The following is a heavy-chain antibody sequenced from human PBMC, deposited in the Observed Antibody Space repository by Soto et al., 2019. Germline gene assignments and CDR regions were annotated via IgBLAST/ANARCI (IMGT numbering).Heavy chain of an antibody. CDR1: GFTFSSYG. V-gene: IGHV3-33*01. D-gene: IGHD2-2*01. CDR3: ARDGVRYCSSTSCLGGFDP. Sequence: PGGSLRLSCAASGFTFSSYGMHWVRQAPGKGLEWVAVIWYDGSNKYYADSVKGRFTISRDNSKNTLYLQMNSMRAEDTALYYCARDGVRYCSSTSCLGGFDPWGQGTLVTVSS. CDR2: IWYDGSNK. J-gene: IGHJ5*02.